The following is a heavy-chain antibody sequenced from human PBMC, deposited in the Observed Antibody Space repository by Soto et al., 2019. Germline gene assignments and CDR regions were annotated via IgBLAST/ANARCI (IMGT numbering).Heavy chain of an antibody. Sequence: SETLSLTCAVTSDRYYWSWIRQTPGKGLEWIGYIYYSGGSTNYNPSLKSRVTISLDTSKNQISLKLSSVTAADTAVYYCARDQGIAVAVFDYWGQGKLVTVSS. CDR3: ARDQGIAVAVFDY. V-gene: IGHV4-61*01. CDR1: VTSDRYY. CDR2: IYYSGGST. J-gene: IGHJ4*02. D-gene: IGHD6-19*01.